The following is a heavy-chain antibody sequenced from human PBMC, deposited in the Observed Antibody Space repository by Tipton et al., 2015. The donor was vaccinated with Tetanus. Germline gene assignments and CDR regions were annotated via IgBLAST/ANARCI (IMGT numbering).Heavy chain of an antibody. Sequence: SLRLSCAASGFTFSNAWMNWVRQAPGKGLEWVGRIKSKTDGGTTDYAAPVKGRFTISRDDSKNTLYLQMNSLKTEDTAVYYCTTGDFWSGYYIDYWGQGTLVTVSS. CDR3: TTGDFWSGYYIDY. CDR1: GFTFSNAW. V-gene: IGHV3-15*07. CDR2: IKSKTDGGTT. J-gene: IGHJ4*02. D-gene: IGHD3-3*01.